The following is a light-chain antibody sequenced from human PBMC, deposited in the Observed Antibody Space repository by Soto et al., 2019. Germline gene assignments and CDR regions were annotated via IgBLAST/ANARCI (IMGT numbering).Light chain of an antibody. CDR3: LQTLQTPPWT. CDR2: LGS. J-gene: IGKJ1*01. V-gene: IGKV2-28*01. Sequence: DIVVTQSPLSLPVTPGEPASISCRSSQSLLHSDGYNYLDWYLQKPGQSPQRLIFLGSSRASGVPGRFSGSGSGTEFTLKISTVEAEDVGVYYCLQTLQTPPWTFGQGTKVDIK. CDR1: QSLLHSDGYNY.